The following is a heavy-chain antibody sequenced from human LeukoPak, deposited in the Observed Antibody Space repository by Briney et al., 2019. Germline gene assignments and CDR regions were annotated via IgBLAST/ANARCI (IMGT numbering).Heavy chain of an antibody. V-gene: IGHV6-1*01. D-gene: IGHD1-26*01. CDR3: ARRLTGSLYAFDI. CDR2: TYQRSIWYY. CDR1: GDIVSYSSAV. Sequence: PSETLSLTCDISGDIVSYSSAVWNWIRLSPSRGLEWLGRTYQRSIWYYEYAVFVKSRININPDTSKNQVSLQLHSVTPDDSGIYYCARRLTGSLYAFDIWGQGTVVTVSS. J-gene: IGHJ3*02.